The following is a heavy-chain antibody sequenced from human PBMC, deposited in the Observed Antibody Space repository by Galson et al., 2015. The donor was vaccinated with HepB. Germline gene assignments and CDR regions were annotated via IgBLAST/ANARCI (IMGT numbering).Heavy chain of an antibody. CDR3: ARGNPYDLGAFDI. J-gene: IGHJ3*02. Sequence: TLSLTCTVSGGSISSYYWSWIRQPPGKGLEWIGYIYYSGSTNYNPSLQSRVTISVDTSKNQFSLMLSSVTAADTAVYYCARGNPYDLGAFDIWGQGTMVTVSS. V-gene: IGHV4-59*01. D-gene: IGHD5-12*01. CDR2: IYYSGST. CDR1: GGSISSYY.